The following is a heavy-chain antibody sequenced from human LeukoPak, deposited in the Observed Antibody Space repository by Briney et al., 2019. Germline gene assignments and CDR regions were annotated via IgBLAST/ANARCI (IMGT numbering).Heavy chain of an antibody. CDR1: GGSISSSSYY. V-gene: IGHV4-39*07. J-gene: IGHJ4*02. D-gene: IGHD2-2*01. CDR3: ARDRGVVVPAAMSFDY. Sequence: SETLSLTCTVSGGSISSSSYYWGWIRQPPGKGLEWIGSIYYSGSTYYNPSLKSRVTISVDTSKNQFSLKLSSVSAADTAVYYCARDRGVVVPAAMSFDYWGQGTLVTVSS. CDR2: IYYSGST.